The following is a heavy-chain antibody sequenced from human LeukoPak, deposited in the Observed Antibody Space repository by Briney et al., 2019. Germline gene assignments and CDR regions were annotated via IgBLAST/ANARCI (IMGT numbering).Heavy chain of an antibody. CDR1: GFTFSSYA. V-gene: IGHV3-30-3*01. Sequence: PGGSLRLSCAASGFTFSSYAMHWVRQAPGKGLEWMAIISYDGSNKYYADSVKGRFTISRDNSKNTLYLQMNSLRAEDTAVYYCARDPGRGFDYWGQGTLVTVSS. CDR2: ISYDGSNK. CDR3: ARDPGRGFDY. D-gene: IGHD3-16*01. J-gene: IGHJ4*02.